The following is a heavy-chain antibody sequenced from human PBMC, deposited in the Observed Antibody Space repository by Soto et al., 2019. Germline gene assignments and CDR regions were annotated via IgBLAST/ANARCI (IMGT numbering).Heavy chain of an antibody. CDR3: ASLGITGTTAPYYYNLDV. V-gene: IGHV3-21*01. J-gene: IGHJ6*02. Sequence: LRLSCEASGFTFSDSYMSWVRQSPGKGLEWVSSIASSGSHRYYTDSVKGRFTISRDNAKNSLYMQMNSLRAEDTAVYYCASLGITGTTAPYYYNLDVWGQGTTVTVSS. CDR2: IASSGSHR. D-gene: IGHD1-7*01. CDR1: GFTFSDSY.